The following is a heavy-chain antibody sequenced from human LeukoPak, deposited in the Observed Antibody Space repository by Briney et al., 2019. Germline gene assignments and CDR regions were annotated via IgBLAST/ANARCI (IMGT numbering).Heavy chain of an antibody. J-gene: IGHJ4*02. D-gene: IGHD3-10*01. Sequence: SETLSLTCRVSGGSISSYHWSWIRQPAGKGLEWIGRIYTSGSTNYNPSLKSRVTMSIDTSKNQFSLKLSSVTAADTAVYYCARAPSNYYYGSGSYFDYWGQGTLVTVSS. CDR1: GGSISSYH. CDR3: ARAPSNYYYGSGSYFDY. V-gene: IGHV4-4*07. CDR2: IYTSGST.